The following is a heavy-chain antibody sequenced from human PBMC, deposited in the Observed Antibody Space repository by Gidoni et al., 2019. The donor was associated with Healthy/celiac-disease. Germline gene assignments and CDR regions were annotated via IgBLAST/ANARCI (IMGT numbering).Heavy chain of an antibody. D-gene: IGHD1-26*01. V-gene: IGHV3-33*01. Sequence: QVQLVESGGGVVQPGRSLRLSCAASGFTFSSYGMHWVRQAPGKGLEWVAVIWYDGSNKYYADSVKGRFTISRDNSKNTLYLQMNSLRAEDTAVYYCARDPQWELSGYCYGMDVWGQGTTVTVSS. CDR1: GFTFSSYG. J-gene: IGHJ6*02. CDR3: ARDPQWELSGYCYGMDV. CDR2: IWYDGSNK.